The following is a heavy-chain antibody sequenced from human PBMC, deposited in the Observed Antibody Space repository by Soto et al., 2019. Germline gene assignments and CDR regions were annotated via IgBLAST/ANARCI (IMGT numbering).Heavy chain of an antibody. Sequence: QVQLVQSGAEVKKPGSSVRVSGKAAGGTFSTYLISWVRQAPGQGLEWMGRISPMVGIAIYAQKFQGRIAITADKSTSIAYLEVTSLRNEDTAVYYCARLASGGYDYWGQGTLITVSS. CDR3: ARLASGGYDY. D-gene: IGHD1-26*01. CDR2: ISPMVGIA. J-gene: IGHJ4*02. V-gene: IGHV1-69*02. CDR1: GGTFSTYL.